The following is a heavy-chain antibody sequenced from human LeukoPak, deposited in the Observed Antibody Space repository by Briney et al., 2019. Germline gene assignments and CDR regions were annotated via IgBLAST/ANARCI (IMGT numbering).Heavy chain of an antibody. CDR3: TTDHSVTPFDY. V-gene: IGHV3-15*01. J-gene: IGHJ4*02. CDR1: RFTFSNAW. CDR2: IKSKTDGGTT. D-gene: IGHD2-15*01. Sequence: PGGSLRLSCAASRFTFSNAWMSWVRQAPGKGLEWVGRIKSKTDGGTTDYAAPVKGRFTISRDDSKNTLYLQMNSLKTEDTAVYYCTTDHSVTPFDYWGQGTLVTVSS.